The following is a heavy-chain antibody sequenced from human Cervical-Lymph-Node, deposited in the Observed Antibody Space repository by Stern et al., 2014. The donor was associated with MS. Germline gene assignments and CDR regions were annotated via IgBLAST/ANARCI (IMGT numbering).Heavy chain of an antibody. CDR2: INPNSGGT. D-gene: IGHD3-22*01. Sequence: MQLVESGAEVKKPGASVKVSCKASGYTFTGYYMHWVRQAPGQGLEWMGWINPNSGGTNYAQKFQGRVTMTRDTSISTAYMELCRLRSDDTAVYYCARGWNTYYYDSSGYYRYWGQGTLVTVSS. CDR3: ARGWNTYYYDSSGYYRY. V-gene: IGHV1-2*02. J-gene: IGHJ4*02. CDR1: GYTFTGYY.